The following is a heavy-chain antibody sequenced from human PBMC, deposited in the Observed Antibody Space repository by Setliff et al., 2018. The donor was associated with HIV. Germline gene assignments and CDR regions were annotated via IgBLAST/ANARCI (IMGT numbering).Heavy chain of an antibody. D-gene: IGHD1-1*01. CDR1: GYTFSDYY. J-gene: IGHJ4*02. CDR3: ARQLSNSLDH. V-gene: IGHV1-2*02. CDR2: INPKSGDT. Sequence: ASVKVSCKTSGYTFSDYYMHWVRQAPGQGLEWMGWINPKSGDTKYAQKFQGRVTMTRDTSISTVYMELSGLTSDDTAVYFCARQLSNSLDHWGQGTPVTVSS.